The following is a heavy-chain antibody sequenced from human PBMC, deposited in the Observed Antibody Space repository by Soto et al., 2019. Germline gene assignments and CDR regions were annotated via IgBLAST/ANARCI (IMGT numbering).Heavy chain of an antibody. V-gene: IGHV3-30*05. D-gene: IGHD1-1*01. J-gene: IGHJ6*02. Sequence: GGSLRLSCAASGFTLSRYGMHWVRQAPGKGLEWVAVISFEGNTQYYADSVKGRFTISRDNSKDTLSLQIHSLRPEDTAVYYCARGAEHQLLSRDYFYGMDVWGQGTTVTAP. CDR3: ARGAEHQLLSRDYFYGMDV. CDR2: ISFEGNTQ. CDR1: GFTLSRYG.